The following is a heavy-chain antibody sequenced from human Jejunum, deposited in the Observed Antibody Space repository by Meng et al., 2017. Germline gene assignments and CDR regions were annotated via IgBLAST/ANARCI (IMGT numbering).Heavy chain of an antibody. CDR3: ARLRGKWIYNNFTGVIKGDGMDV. CDR2: IYPGDSDT. V-gene: IGHV5-51*01. Sequence: GESLKISCEASGYDFPSHWIASVRQVPGKGLEWLGIIYPGDSDTRYSPSFQGLVAISVDMSINTAYVQLSSLTDSDTAIYYCARLRGKWIYNNFTGVIKGDGMDVWGQGTTVTVSS. J-gene: IGHJ6*02. CDR1: GYDFPSHW. D-gene: IGHD2-8*02.